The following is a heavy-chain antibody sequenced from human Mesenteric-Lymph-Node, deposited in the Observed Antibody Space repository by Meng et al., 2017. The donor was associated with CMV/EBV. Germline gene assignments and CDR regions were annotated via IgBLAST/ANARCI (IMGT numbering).Heavy chain of an antibody. J-gene: IGHJ2*01. V-gene: IGHV3-11*01. Sequence: FNFSEYYMSWMRQAPGKGLEWVSYISSSGSTIYYADSVKGRFTISRDNAKNSLYLQMNSLRAEDTAVYYCARYYGSGSYYHWYFDLWGRGTLVTVSS. CDR3: ARYYGSGSYYHWYFDL. CDR2: ISSSGSTI. CDR1: FNFSEYY. D-gene: IGHD3-10*01.